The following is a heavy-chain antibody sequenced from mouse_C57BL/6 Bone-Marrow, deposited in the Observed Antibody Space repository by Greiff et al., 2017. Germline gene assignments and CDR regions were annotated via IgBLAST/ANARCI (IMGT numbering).Heavy chain of an antibody. D-gene: IGHD2-3*01. J-gene: IGHJ4*01. CDR1: GFNIKDDY. V-gene: IGHV14-4*01. CDR2: IDPENGDT. Sequence: VHVKQSGAELVRPGASVKLSCTASGFNIKDDYMHWVKQRPEQGLEWIGWIDPENGDTEYASKFQGKATITADPSSNTAYLQLSSLTSEDTAVYYCTTCGYYSYYAMDYWGQGTSVTVSS. CDR3: TTCGYYSYYAMDY.